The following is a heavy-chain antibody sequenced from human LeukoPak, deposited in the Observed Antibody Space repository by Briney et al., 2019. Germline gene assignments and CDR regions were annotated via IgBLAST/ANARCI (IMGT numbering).Heavy chain of an antibody. CDR1: GGSISSGSYY. J-gene: IGHJ5*02. Sequence: PSQTLSLTCTVSGGSISSGSYYWSWIRQPAGKGLEWIGRTYTSGSTNYNPSLKSRVTISVDTSKNQFSLKLSSVTAADTAVYYCAREAHSSSNNPPLTTNWFDPWGQGTLVTVSS. D-gene: IGHD6-13*01. CDR3: AREAHSSSNNPPLTTNWFDP. V-gene: IGHV4-61*02. CDR2: TYTSGST.